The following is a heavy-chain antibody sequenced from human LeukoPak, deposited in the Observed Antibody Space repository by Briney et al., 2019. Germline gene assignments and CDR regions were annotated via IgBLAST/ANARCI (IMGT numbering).Heavy chain of an antibody. CDR2: INDDETST. J-gene: IGHJ4*02. D-gene: IGHD1-26*01. Sequence: GGSLRLSCAASGFSFSSSWMHWVRQAPGKGLVWVSHINDDETSTSYADSVKGRFTISRDNAKNTLYLQMNSLRADDTAVYYCATTGSGSYYDYWGQGTLVTVSS. CDR3: ATTGSGSYYDY. CDR1: GFSFSSSW. V-gene: IGHV3-74*01.